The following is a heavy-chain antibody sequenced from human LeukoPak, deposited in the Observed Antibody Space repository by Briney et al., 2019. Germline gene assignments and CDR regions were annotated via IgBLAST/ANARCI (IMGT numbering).Heavy chain of an antibody. J-gene: IGHJ4*02. CDR1: GGSISSSSYY. Sequence: PSETLSLTCTVSGGSISSSSYYWGWIRQPPGKGLEWIGSIYYSGSTYYNPSLNSRVTISVDTSKNQFSLKLSSVTAADTAVYYCARDPAMVFFDYWGQGTLVTVSS. CDR2: IYYSGST. D-gene: IGHD5-18*01. CDR3: ARDPAMVFFDY. V-gene: IGHV4-39*02.